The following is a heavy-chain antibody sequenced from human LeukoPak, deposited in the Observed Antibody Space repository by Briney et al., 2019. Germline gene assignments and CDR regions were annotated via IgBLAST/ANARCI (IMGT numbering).Heavy chain of an antibody. V-gene: IGHV4-39*01. Sequence: SETLSLTCTVSGDSISSSSYYWGWIRQPPGKGLGGMGRIYYSGSIYYNPSLKSRVTLSVDTSKNQFSLKLNSVTAADTAVFYCATSVGDFYGSGSYFDHWGQGTLVTVSS. CDR3: ATSVGDFYGSGSYFDH. D-gene: IGHD3-10*01. CDR2: IYYSGSI. J-gene: IGHJ4*02. CDR1: GDSISSSSYY.